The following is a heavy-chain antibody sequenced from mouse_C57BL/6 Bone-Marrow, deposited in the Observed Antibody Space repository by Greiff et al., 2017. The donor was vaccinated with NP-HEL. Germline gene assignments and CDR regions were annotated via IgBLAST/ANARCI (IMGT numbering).Heavy chain of an antibody. CDR1: GYTFTDYY. V-gene: IGHV1-76*01. CDR2: IYPGSGNT. CDR3: ARDYGNYDFDY. J-gene: IGHJ2*01. D-gene: IGHD2-1*01. Sequence: QVQLKESGAELVRPGASVKLSCKASGYTFTDYYINWVKQRPGQGLEWIARIYPGSGNTYYNEKFKGKATLTAEKSSSTAYMQLSSLTSEDSAVYFCARDYGNYDFDYWGQGTTLTVSS.